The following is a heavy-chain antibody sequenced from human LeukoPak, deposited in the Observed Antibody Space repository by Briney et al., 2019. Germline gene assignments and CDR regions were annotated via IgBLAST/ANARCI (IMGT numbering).Heavy chain of an antibody. V-gene: IGHV4-31*03. D-gene: IGHD2-21*02. CDR3: ASGGAYCGADCYLPAFDY. J-gene: IGHJ4*02. CDR1: GGSISTPGYY. Sequence: SQTLSLTCTVSGGSISTPGYYWGWIRQHPGKGLEWIGYIYYSGSTYYNPSLKSRVTISVDTSKNQFSLKLSSVTAADTAVYYCASGGAYCGADCYLPAFDYWGQGTLVTVSS. CDR2: IYYSGST.